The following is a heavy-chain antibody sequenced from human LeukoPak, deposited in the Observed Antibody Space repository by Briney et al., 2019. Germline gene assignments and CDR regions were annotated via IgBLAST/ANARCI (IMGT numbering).Heavy chain of an antibody. V-gene: IGHV3-23*01. CDR2: ISGSGDNT. CDR1: GFTFTRFA. Sequence: GGSLRLSCSASGFTFTRFAMSWVRQSPGKGLEWVSAISGSGDNTYYADSVKGRFTISRDNSKNTLYLQMNNLRAEDTAVYYCATSPTFDPWGQGTLVTVSS. J-gene: IGHJ5*02. CDR3: ATSPTFDP.